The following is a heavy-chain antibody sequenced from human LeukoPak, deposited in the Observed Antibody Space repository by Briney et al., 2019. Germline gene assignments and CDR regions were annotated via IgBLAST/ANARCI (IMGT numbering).Heavy chain of an antibody. CDR3: ARDRKYGGVFDI. Sequence: SETLSLTCTVSGYAITSGGFSWNWIRQPPGKGLEWIGYIFYSGSTYSNPSLKSRIALSVDTSRNQFSLKLSSVTAADTAVYYCARDRKYGGVFDIWGQGTMVTVSS. D-gene: IGHD2-8*02. V-gene: IGHV4-30-4*01. CDR2: IFYSGST. J-gene: IGHJ3*02. CDR1: GYAITSGGFS.